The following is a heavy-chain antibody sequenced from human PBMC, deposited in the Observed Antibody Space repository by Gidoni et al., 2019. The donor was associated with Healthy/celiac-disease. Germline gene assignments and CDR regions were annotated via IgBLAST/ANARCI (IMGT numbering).Heavy chain of an antibody. CDR1: GFSRSTRGVG. D-gene: IGHD3-22*01. V-gene: IGHV2-5*01. CDR3: AHRHNYNDNNYFDY. CDR2: IYWNDDQ. Sequence: HITLKESSPTLVETTQHRPLTDPFSGFSRSTRGVGVGWIRQPPGKALKWLALIYWNDDQRYRPTLKSRLTITKDTSKNQVVLTMTNMDPVDTATYYCAHRHNYNDNNYFDYWGQGTLVTVSS. J-gene: IGHJ4*02.